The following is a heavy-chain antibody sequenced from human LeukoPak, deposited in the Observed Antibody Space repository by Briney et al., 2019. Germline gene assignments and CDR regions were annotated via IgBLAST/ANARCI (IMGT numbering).Heavy chain of an antibody. Sequence: GASVKVSCKASGGTFSSYAISWVRQAPGQGLEWMGGIIPIFGTANYAQKFQGRVTITADESTSTAYMELSSLRSEDTAVYYCAARKVNLYSSGWYYFDYWGQGTLVTVPS. D-gene: IGHD6-19*01. V-gene: IGHV1-69*13. CDR3: AARKVNLYSSGWYYFDY. CDR1: GGTFSSYA. CDR2: IIPIFGTA. J-gene: IGHJ4*02.